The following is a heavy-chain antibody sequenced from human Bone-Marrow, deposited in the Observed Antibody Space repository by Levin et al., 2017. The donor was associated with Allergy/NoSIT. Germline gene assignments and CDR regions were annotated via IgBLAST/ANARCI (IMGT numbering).Heavy chain of an antibody. Sequence: SQTLSLTCAVSGYSISSGYYWGWIRQPPGKGLEWIGSIYHSGSTYYNPSLKSRVTISVDTSKNQFSLKLSSVTAADTAVYYCARDKDDYVWAPFDPWGQGTLVTVSS. J-gene: IGHJ5*02. CDR1: GYSISSGYY. V-gene: IGHV4-38-2*02. CDR3: ARDKDDYVWAPFDP. CDR2: IYHSGST. D-gene: IGHD3-16*01.